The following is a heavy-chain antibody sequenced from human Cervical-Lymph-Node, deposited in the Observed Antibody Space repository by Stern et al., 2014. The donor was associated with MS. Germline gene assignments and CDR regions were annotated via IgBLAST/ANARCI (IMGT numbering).Heavy chain of an antibody. CDR3: AKQRTDYYYYGMDV. V-gene: IGHV3-23*04. CDR1: GFTFSTYA. J-gene: IGHJ6*02. Sequence: VQLGQSGGDLVQPGGSLRLSCAPSGFTFSTYAMTWVRQAPGKGLEWVSTISGNSDSTYYADSVKGRFTISRDNSKSMLYLQMHSLRAEDTALYYCAKQRTDYYYYGMDVWGQGTTVTVSS. CDR2: ISGNSDST. D-gene: IGHD2-8*02.